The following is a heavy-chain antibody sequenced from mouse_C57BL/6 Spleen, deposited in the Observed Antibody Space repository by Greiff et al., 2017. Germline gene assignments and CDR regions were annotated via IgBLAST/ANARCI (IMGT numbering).Heavy chain of an antibody. CDR3: AKGYGYDPYYYAMDY. V-gene: IGHV5-17*01. CDR2: ISSGSSTI. D-gene: IGHD2-2*01. J-gene: IGHJ4*01. Sequence: EVMLVESGGGLVKPGGSLKLSCAASGFTFSDYGMHWVRQAPEKGLEWVAYISSGSSTIYYADTVKGRFTISRDNAKNSLFLQMTSLRSEDTAMYYCAKGYGYDPYYYAMDYWGQGTSVTVSS. CDR1: GFTFSDYG.